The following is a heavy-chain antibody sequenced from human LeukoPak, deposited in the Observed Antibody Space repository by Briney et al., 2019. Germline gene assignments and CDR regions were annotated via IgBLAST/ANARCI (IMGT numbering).Heavy chain of an antibody. Sequence: SVKVSCKASGYTFTSYGISWVRQAPGQGLEWMGGIIPIFGTANYAQKFQGRVTITTDESTSTAYMELSSLRSEDTAVYYCAKKGFSGWYFDYWGQGTLVTVSS. V-gene: IGHV1-69*05. CDR1: GYTFTSYG. J-gene: IGHJ4*02. CDR3: AKKGFSGWYFDY. CDR2: IIPIFGTA. D-gene: IGHD6-19*01.